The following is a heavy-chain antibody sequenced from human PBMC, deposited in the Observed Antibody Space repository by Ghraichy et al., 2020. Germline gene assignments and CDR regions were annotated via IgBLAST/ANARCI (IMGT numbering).Heavy chain of an antibody. D-gene: IGHD1-26*01. J-gene: IGHJ4*02. Sequence: WGSLRLSCAASTFTFSDYWMHWVRQAPGRGLVWVARVDNDGSTTTYADFVQGRFTISRDNAKDTLYLQMNSLRAEDMAVYFCVRGGVGAKLDYWGQGALVTVSS. V-gene: IGHV3-74*01. CDR1: TFTFSDYW. CDR3: VRGGVGAKLDY. CDR2: VDNDGSTT.